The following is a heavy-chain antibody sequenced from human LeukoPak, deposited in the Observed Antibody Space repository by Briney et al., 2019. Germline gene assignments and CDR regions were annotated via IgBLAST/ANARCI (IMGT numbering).Heavy chain of an antibody. J-gene: IGHJ4*02. CDR3: AKVFRSGDLFVSDY. D-gene: IGHD4-17*01. Sequence: GGSLRLSCAASGFTFSSYGMHWVRQAPGKGLEWVSSISGSGVITYYADSVKGRFSISRDNSKSTLYVQMNSLRAEDTASYYCAKVFRSGDLFVSDYWGQGTLVTVSS. CDR2: ISGSGVIT. V-gene: IGHV3-23*01. CDR1: GFTFSSYG.